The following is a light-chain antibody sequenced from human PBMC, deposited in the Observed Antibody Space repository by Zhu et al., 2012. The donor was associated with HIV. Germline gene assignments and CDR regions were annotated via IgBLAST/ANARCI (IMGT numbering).Light chain of an antibody. Sequence: EIVLTQSPGTLSLSPGERATLSCRASQSVSSTDLAWYQQKPGQAPRLLIYGASNRAADIPYRFSGSGSGADFTLTISRLEPEDFVVYYCQHYGTSPPLTFGGGTKVEMK. J-gene: IGKJ4*01. CDR1: QSVSSTD. V-gene: IGKV3-20*01. CDR3: QHYGTSPPLT. CDR2: GAS.